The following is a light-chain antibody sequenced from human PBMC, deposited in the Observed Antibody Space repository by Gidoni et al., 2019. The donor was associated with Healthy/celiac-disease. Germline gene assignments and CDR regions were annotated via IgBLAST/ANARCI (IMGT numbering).Light chain of an antibody. Sequence: QSALTQPASVSGSPGQSTTISCTGTSSDAGGYNYVPWYQQHPGKAPKLVIYDVSNRPSGVSNRFSGSKSGNTASLTISGLQAEDEADYYCSSYTSSSTFYVFGTGTKVTVL. CDR1: SSDAGGYNY. J-gene: IGLJ1*01. V-gene: IGLV2-14*03. CDR3: SSYTSSSTFYV. CDR2: DVS.